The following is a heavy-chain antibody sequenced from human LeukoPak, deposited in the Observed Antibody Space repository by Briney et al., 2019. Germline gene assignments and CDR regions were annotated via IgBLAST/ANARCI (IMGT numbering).Heavy chain of an antibody. CDR1: GDSIGSHY. CDR3: ARDYYDSRGEAFDI. J-gene: IGHJ3*02. V-gene: IGHV4-59*11. Sequence: SETLSLTCTVSGDSIGSHYWSWIRQPPGKGLEWIGYIFYVGSTNYNPSLKSRVTISVDTSKNQFSLKLNSVTAAHTAVYYCARDYYDSRGEAFDIWGQGTMVTVSS. CDR2: IFYVGST. D-gene: IGHD3-22*01.